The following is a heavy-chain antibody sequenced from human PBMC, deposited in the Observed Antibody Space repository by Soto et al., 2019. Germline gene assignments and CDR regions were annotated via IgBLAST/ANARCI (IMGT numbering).Heavy chain of an antibody. CDR2: ISSSSSYI. V-gene: IGHV3-21*01. D-gene: IGHD4-17*01. CDR1: GFTFNSYA. J-gene: IGHJ3*02. CDR3: ARVKPATTVTREDAIDI. Sequence: GGSLRLSCAASGFTFNSYAMNWVRQAPGKGLEWVSSISSSSSYIYYADSVKGRFTISRDNAKTALYLQMNSLRAEDTAVYYCARVKPATTVTREDAIDIWGQGTMVTVSS.